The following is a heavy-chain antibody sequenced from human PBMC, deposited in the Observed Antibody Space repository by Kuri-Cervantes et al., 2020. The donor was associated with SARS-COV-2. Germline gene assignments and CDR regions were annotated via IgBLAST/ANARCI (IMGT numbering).Heavy chain of an antibody. Sequence: GESLKISCAASGFTFSSYAMSWVRQAPGKGLEWVSAISGSGGSTYYADSVKGRFTISRDNSKNTLYLQMNSLRAEDAAVYYCVKDLTIAVAGFNWYFDLWGRGTLVTVSS. V-gene: IGHV3-23*01. D-gene: IGHD6-19*01. CDR3: VKDLTIAVAGFNWYFDL. J-gene: IGHJ2*01. CDR2: ISGSGGST. CDR1: GFTFSSYA.